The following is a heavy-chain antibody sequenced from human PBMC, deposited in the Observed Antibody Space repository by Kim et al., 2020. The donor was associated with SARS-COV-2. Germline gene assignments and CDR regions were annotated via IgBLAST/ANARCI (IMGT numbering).Heavy chain of an antibody. Sequence: TYYADSVEGRFIISRDNPKITLYLQTKRLRVEDTAVYYCAYLIGPTRFDPWGQGTLVTVSS. V-gene: IGHV3-23*01. D-gene: IGHD2-15*01. CDR3: AYLIGPTRFDP. CDR2: T. J-gene: IGHJ5*02.